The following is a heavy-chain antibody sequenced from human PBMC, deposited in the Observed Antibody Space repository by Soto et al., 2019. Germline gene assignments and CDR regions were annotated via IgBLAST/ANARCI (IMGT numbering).Heavy chain of an antibody. D-gene: IGHD2-15*01. J-gene: IGHJ3*02. CDR3: AKRIVVVVAATRGDAFDI. CDR1: GFTFSSYA. V-gene: IGHV3-23*01. Sequence: GGSLRLSCAASGFTFSSYAMSWVRQAPGKGLEWVSAISGSGGSTYYADSVKGRFTISRDNSKNTLYLQMNSLRAEDTAVYYCAKRIVVVVAATRGDAFDIWGQGTMVTVSS. CDR2: ISGSGGST.